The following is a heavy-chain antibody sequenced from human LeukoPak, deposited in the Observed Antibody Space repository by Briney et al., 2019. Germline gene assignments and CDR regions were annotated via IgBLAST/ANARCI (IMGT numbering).Heavy chain of an antibody. CDR2: IKSHGSIT. V-gene: IGHV3-74*01. CDR1: GFTISSYW. Sequence: GGSLRLSCAASGFTISSYWMHWVRQAPGKGLVWVSRIKSHGSITGYADSVKGRFTISSDNAKNTLYLQMNSLRAEDTAMYYCARDLDGSGSYRWFDPWGQGTLVTVSS. J-gene: IGHJ5*02. CDR3: ARDLDGSGSYRWFDP. D-gene: IGHD3-10*01.